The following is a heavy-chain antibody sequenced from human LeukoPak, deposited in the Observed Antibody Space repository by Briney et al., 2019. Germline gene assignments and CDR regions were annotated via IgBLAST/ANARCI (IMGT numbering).Heavy chain of an antibody. CDR3: AREELVCYDSSGSPYYYYGMDV. CDR2: IYTSGST. J-gene: IGHJ6*02. Sequence: SETLSLTCTVSGGSISSYYWSWIRQPAGKGLEWIGRIYTSGSTNYNPSLKSRVTMSVGTSKNQFSLKLSSVTAADTAVYYCAREELVCYDSSGSPYYYYGMDVWGQGTTVTVSS. V-gene: IGHV4-4*07. D-gene: IGHD3-22*01. CDR1: GGSISSYY.